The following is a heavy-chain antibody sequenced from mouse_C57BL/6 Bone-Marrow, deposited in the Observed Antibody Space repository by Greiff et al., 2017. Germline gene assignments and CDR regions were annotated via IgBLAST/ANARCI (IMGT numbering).Heavy chain of an antibody. CDR1: GYTFTSYW. J-gene: IGHJ3*01. D-gene: IGHD2-10*02. V-gene: IGHV1-52*01. Sequence: QVQLQQPGAELVRPGASVKLSCKASGYTFTSYWMHWVKQRPRQGLEWIGDIDPSASDTHYNQKFKGKATLPVDKSSSTAYMQLSSLTSEDSAVYYCAREGGGGYWYGDWGQGILVTVAA. CDR2: IDPSASDT. CDR3: AREGGGGYWYGD.